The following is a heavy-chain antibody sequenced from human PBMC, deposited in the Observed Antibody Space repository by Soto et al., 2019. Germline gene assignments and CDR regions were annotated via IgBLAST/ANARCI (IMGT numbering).Heavy chain of an antibody. CDR3: AKGNGHISGYFDY. D-gene: IGHD3-3*02. CDR2: IWYDGSKK. CDR1: GFNFNSYG. Sequence: QVQLVESGGGEVQPGRSLRLSCAASGFNFNSYGMHWVHQAPGNGLAWVAVIWYDGSKKFYGDSVRGRFTISSDNSKNTVSLQMDSPRVEDTAVYYCAKGNGHISGYFDYWGQGALVTVSS. J-gene: IGHJ4*02. V-gene: IGHV3-33*06.